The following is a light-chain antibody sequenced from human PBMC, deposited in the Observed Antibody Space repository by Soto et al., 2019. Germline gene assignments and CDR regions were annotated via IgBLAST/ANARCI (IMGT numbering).Light chain of an antibody. Sequence: SVLAQPASVSGSPGQSITISCSGTNSDVGGYNYVSWYQQHPGKAPKLMIYDVSYRPSGISNRFSGSKSDNTASLTISGLQAEDEADYYCSSYTTSSLYVFGTGTKVTV. CDR3: SSYTTSSLYV. J-gene: IGLJ1*01. CDR2: DVS. CDR1: NSDVGGYNY. V-gene: IGLV2-14*01.